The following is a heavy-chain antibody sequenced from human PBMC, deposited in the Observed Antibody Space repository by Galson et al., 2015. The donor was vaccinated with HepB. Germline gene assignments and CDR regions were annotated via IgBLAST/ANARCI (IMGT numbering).Heavy chain of an antibody. CDR2: ISGSGGST. D-gene: IGHD3-22*01. CDR1: GFTFSSYA. V-gene: IGHV3-23*01. CDR3: AKDLDYYDSSTRD. Sequence: SLRLSCAASGFTFSSYAMSWVRQAPGKGLAWVSGISGSGGSTYYADSVKGRLTISRDNSKNTLYLKMNSLRAEDAAVYYCAKDLDYYDSSTRDWGQGTMVTVSS. J-gene: IGHJ3*01.